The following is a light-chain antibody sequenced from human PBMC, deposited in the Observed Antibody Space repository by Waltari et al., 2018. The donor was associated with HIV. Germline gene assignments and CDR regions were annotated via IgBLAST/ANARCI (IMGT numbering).Light chain of an antibody. V-gene: IGLV2-23*02. CDR3: CSYVTTGTWV. CDR1: SSDIGNYDL. J-gene: IGLJ3*02. CDR2: EVN. Sequence: QSALTQPASVSASPGPSITISCTGTSSDIGNYDLVSWYQQRPGKAPKLMIYEVNKWPSGVSNRFSGSKSGITASLTISGLQAEDEADYYCCSYVTTGTWVFGGGTKLTVL.